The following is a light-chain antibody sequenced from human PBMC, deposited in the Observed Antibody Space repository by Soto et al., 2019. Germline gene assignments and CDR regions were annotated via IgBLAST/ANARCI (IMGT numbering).Light chain of an antibody. CDR3: QQYGSSPWT. CDR2: GAS. CDR1: QSVSSSY. J-gene: IGKJ1*01. V-gene: IGKV3-20*01. Sequence: EIVLTQSPGTLSLSPGQRAPLSCRASQSVSSSYLAWYQQNPGQAPRLLIYGASSRATGIPDRFSGSGSGTDFTLTISRLEPEDFAVYYCQQYGSSPWTFGQGTKVDI.